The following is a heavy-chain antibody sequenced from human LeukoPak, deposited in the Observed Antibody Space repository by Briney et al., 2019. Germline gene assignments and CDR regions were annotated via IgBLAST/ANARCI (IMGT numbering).Heavy chain of an antibody. CDR1: GGSFSGYY. CDR3: ARLLGWSGPINWFDP. CDR2: VYYSGIT. Sequence: SETLSLTCAVSGGSFSGYYWSWIRQPPGKGLEWTGYVYYSGITNYNPSLKSRVTISVGTSKNHFSLKLTSVTAADTAVYYCARLLGWSGPINWFDPWGRGTLVTVSS. J-gene: IGHJ5*02. V-gene: IGHV4-59*08. D-gene: IGHD3-3*01.